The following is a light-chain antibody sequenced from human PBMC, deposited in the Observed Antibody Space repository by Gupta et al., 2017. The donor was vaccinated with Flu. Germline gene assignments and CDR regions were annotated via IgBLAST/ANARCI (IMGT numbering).Light chain of an antibody. CDR1: SSNIGSNT. CDR2: NNN. J-gene: IGLJ3*02. Sequence: QSVLTQPPSASGTPGQRVPISCSGSSSNIGSNTVNWYQQLPGTAPKLLIYNNNQRPSGVPDRFSGSKSGTSASLAISGLQSEDEADYYCAAWDDSLKGVFGGGTKLTVL. V-gene: IGLV1-44*01. CDR3: AAWDDSLKGV.